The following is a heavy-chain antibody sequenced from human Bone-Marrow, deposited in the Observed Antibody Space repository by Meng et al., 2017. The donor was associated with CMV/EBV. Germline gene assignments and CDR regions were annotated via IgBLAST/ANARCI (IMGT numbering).Heavy chain of an antibody. CDR3: ARDSMYSSGWNYYYYGMDV. CDR2: INHSGST. CDR1: GGSFSGYY. J-gene: IGHJ6*02. D-gene: IGHD6-19*01. Sequence: SETLSLTCAVYGGSFSGYYWSWIRQPPGKGLEWIGEINHSGSTNYNPSLKSRVTISVDTSKNQFSLKLSSVTAADTAVYYCARDSMYSSGWNYYYYGMDVWGQGTTVTVSS. V-gene: IGHV4-34*01.